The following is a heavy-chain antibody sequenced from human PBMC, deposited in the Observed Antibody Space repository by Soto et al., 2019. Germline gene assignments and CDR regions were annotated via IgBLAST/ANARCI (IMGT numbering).Heavy chain of an antibody. D-gene: IGHD5-18*01. CDR2: FNPIGVTT. CDR1: GYTFNSYY. CDR3: ARPHAGYSYGFFDY. V-gene: IGHV1-46*02. J-gene: IGHJ4*02. Sequence: QVQLVQSGAEVKKPGATVKVSCKASGYTFNSYYMHWVRQAPGQGFEWMGIFNPIGVTTNYAQKFQGRVTMTRDTSTSTVYMELSGLKSEDTAIYYCARPHAGYSYGFFDYWGQGTLVTVSS.